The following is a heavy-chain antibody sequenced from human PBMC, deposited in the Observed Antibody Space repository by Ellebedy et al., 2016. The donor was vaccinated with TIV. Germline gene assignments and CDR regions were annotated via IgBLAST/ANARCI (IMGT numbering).Heavy chain of an antibody. CDR2: IYYSGST. CDR1: GGSISSGGYY. V-gene: IGHV4-31*03. J-gene: IGHJ4*02. Sequence: SETLSLXXTVSGGSISSGGYYWSWIRQHPGKGLEWIGYIYYSGSTYYNPSLKSRVTISVDTSKNQFSLKLSSVTAADTAVYYCARLPAPTSYGDYVDYWGQGTLVTVSS. D-gene: IGHD4-17*01. CDR3: ARLPAPTSYGDYVDY.